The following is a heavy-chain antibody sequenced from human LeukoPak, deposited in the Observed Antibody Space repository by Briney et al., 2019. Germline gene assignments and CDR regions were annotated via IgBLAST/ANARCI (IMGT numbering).Heavy chain of an antibody. CDR1: GGTFSSYA. J-gene: IGHJ3*02. Sequence: SVKVSCKASGGTFSSYAISWVRQAPGQGLEWVGGIIPIFGTANYAQKFQGRVTITADESTSTAYMELSSLRSEDTAVYYCARGGPYGDYLDAFDIWGQGTMVTVSS. CDR2: IIPIFGTA. D-gene: IGHD4-17*01. CDR3: ARGGPYGDYLDAFDI. V-gene: IGHV1-69*13.